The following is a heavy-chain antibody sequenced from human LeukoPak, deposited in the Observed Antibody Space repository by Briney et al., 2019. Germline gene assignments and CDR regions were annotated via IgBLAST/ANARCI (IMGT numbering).Heavy chain of an antibody. D-gene: IGHD3-16*01. CDR2: IYSDGCT. CDR3: ARAFDHHFDY. Sequence: PGGSLRLSCAASGFIVSSSYMGWVRQAPGKGLKWVSYIYSDGCTFYADSVKGRFTTSRDSSKNTLYFQMNSLRAEDTAVYYCARAFDHHFDYWGQGTLVTASS. J-gene: IGHJ4*02. V-gene: IGHV3-53*01. CDR1: GFIVSSSY.